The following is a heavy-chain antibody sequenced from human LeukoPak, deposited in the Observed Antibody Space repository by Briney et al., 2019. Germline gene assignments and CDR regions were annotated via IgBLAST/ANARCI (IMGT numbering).Heavy chain of an antibody. CDR2: IYTSGST. V-gene: IGHV4-61*02. CDR3: ARDREVGATGYYFDY. J-gene: IGHJ4*02. D-gene: IGHD1-26*01. CDR1: GGSISSGSYY. Sequence: SETLSLTCTVSGGSISSGSYYWSWIRQPAGKGLEWIGRIYTSGSTTYNSSLKSRVTISLDTSKNHFSLRLSSVAAADTAVYYCARDREVGATGYYFDYWGQGTLVTVSS.